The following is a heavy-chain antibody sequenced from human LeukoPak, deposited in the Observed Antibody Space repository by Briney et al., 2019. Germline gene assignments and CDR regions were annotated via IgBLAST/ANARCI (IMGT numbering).Heavy chain of an antibody. J-gene: IGHJ4*02. D-gene: IGHD6-13*01. CDR1: GGSISSSSYY. V-gene: IGHV4-39*01. CDR3: ARYLYSSSCSFDY. Sequence: SETLSLTCAVSGGSISSSSYYWGWIRQPPGKGLEWIGSIYYSGSTYYNPSLKSRVTISVDTSKNQFSLKLSSVTAADTAVYYCARYLYSSSCSFDYWGQGPLVTVSS. CDR2: IYYSGST.